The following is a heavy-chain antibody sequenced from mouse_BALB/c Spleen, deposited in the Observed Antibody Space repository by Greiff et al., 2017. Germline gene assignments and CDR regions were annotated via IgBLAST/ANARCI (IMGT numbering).Heavy chain of an antibody. Sequence: EVQRVESGGGLVQPGGSLKLSCAASGFTFSSYGMSWVRQTPDTRLELVATFNSNGGSTYYPDSVKGRFTISRDNAKNTLYLQMSSLKSEDTAMYYCARDGGYYGSSYYFYYWGQGTTLTVSS. J-gene: IGHJ2*01. CDR3: ARDGGYYGSSYYFYY. V-gene: IGHV5-6-3*01. CDR2: FNSNGGST. D-gene: IGHD1-1*01. CDR1: GFTFSSYG.